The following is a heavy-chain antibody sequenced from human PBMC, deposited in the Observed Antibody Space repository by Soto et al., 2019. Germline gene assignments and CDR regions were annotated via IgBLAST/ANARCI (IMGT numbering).Heavy chain of an antibody. CDR2: IIPIFGTA. D-gene: IGHD1-7*01. V-gene: IGHV1-69*06. Sequence: ASVKVSGKASGVTFSSYAISWVRQAPGQGLEWMGGIIPIFGTANYAQKFQGRVTITADKSTSTAYMELSSLRSEDTAVYYCARGDWNYVGKFALGYWGQGTLVTVSS. CDR3: ARGDWNYVGKFALGY. CDR1: GVTFSSYA. J-gene: IGHJ4*02.